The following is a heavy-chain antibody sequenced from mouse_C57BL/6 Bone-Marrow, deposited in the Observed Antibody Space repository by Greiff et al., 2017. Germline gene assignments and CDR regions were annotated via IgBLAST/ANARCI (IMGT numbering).Heavy chain of an antibody. CDR3: AREGAPAQVKYFDY. Sequence: EVQGVESGGDLVKPGGSLKLSCAASGFTFSSYGMSWVRQTPDKRLEWVATISSGGSYTYYPDSVKGRFTLSRDNAKNTLYLQLSTLKSEDTTMCYSAREGAPAQVKYFDYWGQGTTLTVSS. CDR2: ISSGGSYT. J-gene: IGHJ2*01. V-gene: IGHV5-6*01. D-gene: IGHD3-2*02. CDR1: GFTFSSYG.